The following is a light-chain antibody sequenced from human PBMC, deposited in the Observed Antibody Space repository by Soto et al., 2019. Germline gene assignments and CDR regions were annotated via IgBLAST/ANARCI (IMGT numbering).Light chain of an antibody. V-gene: IGLV3-21*02. J-gene: IGLJ2*01. Sequence: SYELTQPPSVSVAPGQTARITCGRNNIGSKNVHWYQQKPGQAPVLVVYDDSDRPSGIPERFSGSNSGNTATLTISRVEAGDEADYYCQVWDSGRDHPVVFGGGTKLTVL. CDR3: QVWDSGRDHPVV. CDR1: NIGSKN. CDR2: DDS.